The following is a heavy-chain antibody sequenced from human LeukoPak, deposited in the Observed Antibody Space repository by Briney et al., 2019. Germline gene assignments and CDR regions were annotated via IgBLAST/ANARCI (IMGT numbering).Heavy chain of an antibody. CDR3: ARTGSTVTMLYPFDH. D-gene: IGHD4-17*01. CDR2: INHSGST. Sequence: SETLSLTCAVYGGSFSGYYWSWIRQPPGKGLEWIGEINHSGSTNYNPSLKSRVTISVNTSKNQFSLKLSSVTAADTAVYYCARTGSTVTMLYPFDHWGQGTLVTVSS. V-gene: IGHV4-34*01. CDR1: GGSFSGYY. J-gene: IGHJ4*02.